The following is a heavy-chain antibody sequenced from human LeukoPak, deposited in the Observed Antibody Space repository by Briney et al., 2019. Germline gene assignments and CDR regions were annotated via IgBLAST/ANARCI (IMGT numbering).Heavy chain of an antibody. V-gene: IGHV1-69*05. CDR3: AMERPSSGLLDY. CDR2: ITPIFGTA. J-gene: IGHJ4*02. D-gene: IGHD1-1*01. CDR1: GGTFSSYA. Sequence: VASVKVSCKASGGTFSSYAISWVRQAPGQGLEWMGGITPIFGTANYAQKFQGRVTITTDESTSTAYMELSSLRSEDTAVYYCAMERPSSGLLDYWGQGTLVTVSS.